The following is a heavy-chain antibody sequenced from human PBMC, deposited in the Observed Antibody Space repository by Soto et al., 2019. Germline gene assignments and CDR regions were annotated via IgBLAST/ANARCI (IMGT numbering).Heavy chain of an antibody. CDR1: GGTFSSYA. Sequence: ASVKVSCKASGGTFSSYAISWVRQAPGQGLEWMGGIIPIFGTANYAQKFQGRVTITADESTSTAYMELSSLRSEDTAVYYCARDHYDGVAFDIWGQGTMVTVSS. V-gene: IGHV1-69*13. CDR2: IIPIFGTA. CDR3: ARDHYDGVAFDI. J-gene: IGHJ3*02. D-gene: IGHD3-22*01.